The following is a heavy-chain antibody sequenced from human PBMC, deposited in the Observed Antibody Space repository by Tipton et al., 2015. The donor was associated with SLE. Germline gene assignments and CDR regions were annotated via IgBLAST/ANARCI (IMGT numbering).Heavy chain of an antibody. V-gene: IGHV3-33*01. J-gene: IGHJ4*02. CDR1: GFSFSSYG. CDR3: ARDSTSSNFDY. D-gene: IGHD2/OR15-2a*01. CDR2: IWNDGSKK. Sequence: SLRLSCAASGFSFSSYGMHWVRQAPGKGLEWVAVIWNDGSKKYYEDSVKGRFTISRDDSKNTLYLQMNSMRVEDTAVYYCARDSTSSNFDYWGQGTLVTVSS.